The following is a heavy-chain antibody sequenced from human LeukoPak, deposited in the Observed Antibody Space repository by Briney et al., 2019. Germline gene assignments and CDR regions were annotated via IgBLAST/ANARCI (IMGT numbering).Heavy chain of an antibody. CDR3: ARDLGARGH. CDR2: ISISSSVI. Sequence: PGESLRLSCAASGFIFSDYTMNWVRQAPGRGLEWLASISISSSVIYYADSVKGRFTISRDNAKNTLFLQMDSLRVEDTGHYYCARDLGARGHWGQGTLVIVSS. CDR1: GFIFSDYT. V-gene: IGHV3-21*01. D-gene: IGHD3-16*01. J-gene: IGHJ4*02.